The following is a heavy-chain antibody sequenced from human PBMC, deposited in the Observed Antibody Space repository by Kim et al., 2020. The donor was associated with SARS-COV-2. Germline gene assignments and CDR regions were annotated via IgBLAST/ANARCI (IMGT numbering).Heavy chain of an antibody. V-gene: IGHV3-43*01. J-gene: IGHJ6*02. D-gene: IGHD6-13*01. CDR2: ISWDGGST. CDR1: GFTFDDYT. Sequence: GGSLRLSCAASGFTFDDYTMHWVRQAPGKGLEWVSLISWDGGSTYYADSVKGRFTISRDNSKNSLYLQMNSLRTEYTALYYCAKDLAAAGTGYYYGMDVWGQGTTVTVSS. CDR3: AKDLAAAGTGYYYGMDV.